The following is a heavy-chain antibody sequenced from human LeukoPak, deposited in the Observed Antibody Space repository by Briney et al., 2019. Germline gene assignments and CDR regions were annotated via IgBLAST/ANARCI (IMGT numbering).Heavy chain of an antibody. V-gene: IGHV4-59*12. Sequence: PSETLPLACSVSGGSISSYYWSWIRQPPGKGPEWIGYIYYSGSANYNPSLKSRVTISVDTSKNQFSLKLTSVTAADTAVYYCSRESGPFSPFGFWGQGTLVSVHS. J-gene: IGHJ4*02. CDR2: IYYSGSA. CDR3: SRESGPFSPFGF. D-gene: IGHD1-26*01. CDR1: GGSISSYY.